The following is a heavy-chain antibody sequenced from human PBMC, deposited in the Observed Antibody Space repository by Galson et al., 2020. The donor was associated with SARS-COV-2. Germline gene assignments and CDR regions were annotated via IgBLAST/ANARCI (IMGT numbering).Heavy chain of an antibody. CDR1: GFTFSSYA. J-gene: IGHJ4*02. V-gene: IGHV3-30*04. CDR3: ARDLPTWSIDF. D-gene: IGHD1-1*01. Sequence: GESLKISCTASGFTFSSYAMDWVRQTPGKGLEWVAMISYDGGIKHYADSVKGRFTISRDNSQNTLYLQMNSLRPDDTALYYCARDLPTWSIDFWGQGTPVTVSS. CDR2: ISYDGGIK.